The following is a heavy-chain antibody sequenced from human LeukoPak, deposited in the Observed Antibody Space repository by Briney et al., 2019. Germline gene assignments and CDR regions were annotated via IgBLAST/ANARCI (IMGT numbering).Heavy chain of an antibody. CDR3: ARAQWYNDY. D-gene: IGHD1-1*01. J-gene: IGHJ4*02. Sequence: ASVKVSCKTSGYTFANYCITWVRQAPGQGLEWMGWINAYNGNTNYAQKVQGRVTMTTDTSTSTAYMELRSLRSDDTAVYYCARAQWYNDYWGQGTLVTVSS. CDR2: INAYNGNT. V-gene: IGHV1-18*01. CDR1: GYTFANYC.